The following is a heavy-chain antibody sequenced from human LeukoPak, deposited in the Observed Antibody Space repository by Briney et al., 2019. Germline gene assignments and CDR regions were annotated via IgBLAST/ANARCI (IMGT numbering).Heavy chain of an antibody. CDR2: IYYSGST. CDR3: ARAGGGDTAMVTDY. D-gene: IGHD5-18*01. V-gene: IGHV4-59*01. CDR1: GGSISSYY. J-gene: IGHJ4*02. Sequence: SETLSLTCTVSGGSISSYYWGWIRQPPGKGLEWIGYIYYSGSTNYNPSLKSRVTISVDTSKNQFSLKLSSVTAADTAVYYCARAGGGDTAMVTDYWGQGTLVTVSS.